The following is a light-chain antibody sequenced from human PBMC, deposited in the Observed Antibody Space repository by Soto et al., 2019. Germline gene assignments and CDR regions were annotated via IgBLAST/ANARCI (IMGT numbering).Light chain of an antibody. CDR1: PSVTNF. Sequence: EIVLTQSPATLSLSPGERATLSCRASPSVTNFLAWYQQKPGQAPRLLIYDASNRATGIPARFSGSGSGTDFTLTISSLEPEDFAVYYCQQRSNWSRTFGQGTKVDIK. CDR3: QQRSNWSRT. J-gene: IGKJ1*01. V-gene: IGKV3-11*01. CDR2: DAS.